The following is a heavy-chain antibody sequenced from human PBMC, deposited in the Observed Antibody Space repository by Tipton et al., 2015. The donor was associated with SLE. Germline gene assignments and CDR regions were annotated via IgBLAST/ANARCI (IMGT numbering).Heavy chain of an antibody. CDR2: IWYDGSNK. V-gene: IGHV3-33*01. CDR3: ARGSRESYSYDSSGHLGY. CDR1: GFTFSSYG. Sequence: QLVQSGGGVVQPGRSLRLSCAASGFTFSSYGMHWVRQAPGKGLEWVAVIWYDGSNKYYADSVKGRFTISRDNSKNTLYLQMNSLRAEDTAVYYCARGSRESYSYDSSGHLGYWGQGTLVTVSS. D-gene: IGHD3-22*01. J-gene: IGHJ4*02.